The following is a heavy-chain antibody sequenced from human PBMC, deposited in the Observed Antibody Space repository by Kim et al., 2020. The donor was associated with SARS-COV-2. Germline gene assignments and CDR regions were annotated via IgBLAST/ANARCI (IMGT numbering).Heavy chain of an antibody. CDR1: GGSISSGSYY. D-gene: IGHD6-13*01. Sequence: SETLSLTCTVSGGSISSGSYYWSWIRQPAGKGLEWIVRIYTSGSTNYNPSLKSRVTISVDTSKNQFSLKLSSVTAADTAVYYCARDRIAAAGFDYWGQGTLVTVSS. CDR2: IYTSGST. CDR3: ARDRIAAAGFDY. J-gene: IGHJ4*02. V-gene: IGHV4-61*02.